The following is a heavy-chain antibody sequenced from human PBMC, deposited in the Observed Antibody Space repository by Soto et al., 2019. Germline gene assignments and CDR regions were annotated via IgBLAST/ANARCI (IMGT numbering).Heavy chain of an antibody. D-gene: IGHD3-10*01. CDR1: GFTFSTYA. CDR2: ISGSGGRT. CDR3: AKAGDYHGSESYFPLDY. V-gene: IGHV3-23*01. J-gene: IGHJ4*02. Sequence: EVQLLESGGVLVQPGGSLRLSCAASGFTFSTYAMTWVRQAPGKGLEWVSSISGSGGRTYYADSVKGRFTISRDNSKNTLYPQTNRLRAEDTAVYYCAKAGDYHGSESYFPLDYWGQGTLVPVSS.